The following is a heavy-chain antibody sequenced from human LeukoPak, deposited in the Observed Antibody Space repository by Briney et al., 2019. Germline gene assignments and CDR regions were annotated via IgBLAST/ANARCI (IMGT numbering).Heavy chain of an antibody. CDR3: ARYFYDDSGFPNYSFDY. V-gene: IGHV1-18*01. CDR1: GYTFNKYG. CDR2: ISSYNGDT. D-gene: IGHD3-22*01. J-gene: IGHJ4*02. Sequence: GASVKVSCKASGYTFNKYGITWVRQAPGQGLEWMGWISSYNGDTNYAQKFQGRATMTTDTSTTTAYMELRSLRYDDTAVYYCARYFYDDSGFPNYSFDYWGQGTLVTVST.